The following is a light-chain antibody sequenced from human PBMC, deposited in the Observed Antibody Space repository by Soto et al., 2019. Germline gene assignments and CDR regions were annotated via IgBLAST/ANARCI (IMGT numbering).Light chain of an antibody. J-gene: IGKJ4*01. CDR2: LGA. CDR1: QSLLHSNGYNY. V-gene: IGKV2-28*01. CDR3: MQALQAPT. Sequence: DIVMTQSPLSLPVTPGEPASISCRSSQSLLHSNGYNYLDWYLQKPGQSPQLLIYLGANRASGVPYRFSGSGSGTDFTLKISRVEAEDVGVYYCMQALQAPTFGGGTKVDI.